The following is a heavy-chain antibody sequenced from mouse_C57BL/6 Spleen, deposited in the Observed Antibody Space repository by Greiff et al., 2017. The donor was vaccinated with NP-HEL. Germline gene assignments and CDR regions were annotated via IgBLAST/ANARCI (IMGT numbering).Heavy chain of an antibody. CDR2: IYPGDGDT. CDR1: GYAFSSSW. Sequence: VQLQQSGPELVKPGASVKISCKASGYAFSSSWMNWVKQRPGKGLEWIGRIYPGDGDTNYNGKFKGKATLTADKSSSTAYMQLSSLTSEDSAVYFCAEPTVVAASWEDWFAYWGQGTLVTVSA. V-gene: IGHV1-82*01. J-gene: IGHJ3*01. D-gene: IGHD1-1*01. CDR3: AEPTVVAASWEDWFAY.